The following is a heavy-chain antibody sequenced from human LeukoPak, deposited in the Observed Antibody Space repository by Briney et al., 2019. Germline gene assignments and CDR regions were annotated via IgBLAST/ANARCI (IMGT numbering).Heavy chain of an antibody. D-gene: IGHD5-12*01. J-gene: IGHJ4*02. CDR2: ISGSGGST. CDR1: GFTFSSYA. CDR3: ATDQSGYSAYGPFDY. Sequence: GGSLRLSCAASGFTFSSYAMSWVRQAPGKGLEWVSAISGSGGSTYYADSVKGRFTISRDNAKNSLYLQMNSLRAEDTAVYFCATDQSGYSAYGPFDYWGQGTLVTVSS. V-gene: IGHV3-23*01.